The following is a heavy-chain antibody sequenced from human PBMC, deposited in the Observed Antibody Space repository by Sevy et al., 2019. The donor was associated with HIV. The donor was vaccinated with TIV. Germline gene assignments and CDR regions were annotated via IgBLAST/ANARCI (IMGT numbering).Heavy chain of an antibody. Sequence: SETLSLTCAVSGYSISSGYYWGWIRQPPGKGLEWIGSIYHSGSTYYNPSLKSRVTISVDTSKNQFSLKLSSVTAADTAVYYCARYLGSGWPDYYYHYMDVWGKGTTVTVSS. J-gene: IGHJ6*03. CDR2: IYHSGST. V-gene: IGHV4-38-2*01. D-gene: IGHD6-19*01. CDR3: ARYLGSGWPDYYYHYMDV. CDR1: GYSISSGYY.